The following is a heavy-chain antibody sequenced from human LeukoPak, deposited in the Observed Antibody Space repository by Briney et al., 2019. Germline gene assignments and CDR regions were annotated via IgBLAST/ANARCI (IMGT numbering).Heavy chain of an antibody. CDR2: IYPSGGST. V-gene: IGHV1-46*01. CDR1: GYTFTSYY. Sequence: GASVKVSCKASGYTFTSYYIHWVRQAPGRGPEWMGIIYPSGGSTTYAQKFQGRVTMTRDMSTSTVYMELSSLRSEDTAVYYCAIGYCRGGSCDDEPGDAFDIWGQGTMVAVSS. D-gene: IGHD2-15*01. J-gene: IGHJ3*02. CDR3: AIGYCRGGSCDDEPGDAFDI.